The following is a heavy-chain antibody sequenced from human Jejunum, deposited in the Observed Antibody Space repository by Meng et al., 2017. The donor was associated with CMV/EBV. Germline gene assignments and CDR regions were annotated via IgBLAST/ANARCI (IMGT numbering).Heavy chain of an antibody. Sequence: EVDVVDPVGGLVEAGGCLRLSFIGHGFTFSSYNMSWVRQAPGKGLEWVSSISSSSRYINYADSVKGRLTISRDNAKNSLYLQMNSLRVEDTAIYYCARDIDHWGQGTLVTVSS. CDR2: ISSSSRYI. V-gene: IGHV3-21*01. CDR3: ARDIDH. CDR1: GFTFSSYN. J-gene: IGHJ5*02.